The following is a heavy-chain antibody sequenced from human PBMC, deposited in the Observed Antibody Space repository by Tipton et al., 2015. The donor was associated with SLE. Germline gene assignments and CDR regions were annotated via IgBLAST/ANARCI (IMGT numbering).Heavy chain of an antibody. CDR2: IYYSGST. CDR1: GGSISSGDYY. V-gene: IGHV4-61*08. CDR3: AREWELLQDGMDV. Sequence: TLSLTCTVSGGSISSGDYYWSWIRQPPGKGLEWIGYIYYSGSTNYNPSLKSRVTISVDTSKNQFSLKLSSVTAADTAVYYCAREWELLQDGMDVWGQGTTVTVSS. J-gene: IGHJ6*02. D-gene: IGHD1-26*01.